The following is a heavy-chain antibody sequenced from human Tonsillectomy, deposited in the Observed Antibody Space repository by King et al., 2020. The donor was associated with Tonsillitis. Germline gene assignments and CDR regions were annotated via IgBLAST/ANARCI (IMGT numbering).Heavy chain of an antibody. Sequence: VQLVESGGGLVQPGGSLRLSCAASGFTFSSYWMHWVRQAPGKGLVWVSRINSDGSSTTYADSVKGRFTISRDNAKNTLYPQMNSLRAEDTAVYYCARETQAYYYYMDVWGKGTTVTVSS. J-gene: IGHJ6*03. CDR3: ARETQAYYYYMDV. CDR2: INSDGSST. V-gene: IGHV3-74*01. CDR1: GFTFSSYW.